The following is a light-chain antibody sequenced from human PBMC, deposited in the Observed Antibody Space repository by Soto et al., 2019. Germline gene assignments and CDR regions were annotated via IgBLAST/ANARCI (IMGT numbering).Light chain of an antibody. CDR3: QQYGSSPWT. CDR2: GAS. Sequence: EIVLTQSPGTLSLSPGERATLSCRASQSVSSSYLAWYQQKPGQAPMLLIYGASSRAIGIPDRFSGSGSGTDFTLTISRLETEDFAVYYCQQYGSSPWTFCQGTKVEIK. J-gene: IGKJ1*01. CDR1: QSVSSSY. V-gene: IGKV3-20*01.